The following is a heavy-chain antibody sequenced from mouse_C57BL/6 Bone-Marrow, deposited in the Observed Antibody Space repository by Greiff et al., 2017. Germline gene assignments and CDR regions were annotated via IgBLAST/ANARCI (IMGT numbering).Heavy chain of an antibody. Sequence: VQLQQSGPVLVKPGASVKMSCKASGYTFTDYYMNWVKQSHGKSLEWIGVINPYNGGTSYNQKFKGKATLTVDKSSSTAYMELNSLTSEDSAVYYCARPYDYDERVWFAYWGQGTLVTVSA. V-gene: IGHV1-19*01. D-gene: IGHD2-4*01. CDR3: ARPYDYDERVWFAY. CDR2: INPYNGGT. CDR1: GYTFTDYY. J-gene: IGHJ3*01.